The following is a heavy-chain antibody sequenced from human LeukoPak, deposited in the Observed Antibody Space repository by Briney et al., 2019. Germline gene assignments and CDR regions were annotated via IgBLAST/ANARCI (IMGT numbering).Heavy chain of an antibody. CDR1: GGSISSYY. CDR2: IYYSGST. D-gene: IGHD2-2*01. V-gene: IGHV4-59*01. Sequence: PSETLSLTCTVSGGSISSYYWSWIRQPPGKGLEWIGYIYYSGSTNYNPSLKSRVTISVDTSKKQFSLKSNSVTAADTAVYYCARGVVVPTAGGLGWFDPWGQGTLVTVSS. J-gene: IGHJ5*02. CDR3: ARGVVVPTAGGLGWFDP.